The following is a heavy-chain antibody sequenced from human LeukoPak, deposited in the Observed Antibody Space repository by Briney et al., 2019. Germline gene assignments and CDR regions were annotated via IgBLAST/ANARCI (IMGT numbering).Heavy chain of an antibody. CDR2: ISPAGGTT. J-gene: IGHJ4*02. CDR1: GFTFSSEA. CDR3: TKVRSGSSSWALRVFDY. Sequence: RAGGSLRLSCAVSGFTFSSEAMGWVRQLPGGGLEWVSTISPAGGTTYYAESMKGRFTISRDNSKSTLYLQMNSLRVEDTAVYYCTKVRSGSSSWALRVFDYWGQGALVTVSS. V-gene: IGHV3-23*01. D-gene: IGHD6-13*01.